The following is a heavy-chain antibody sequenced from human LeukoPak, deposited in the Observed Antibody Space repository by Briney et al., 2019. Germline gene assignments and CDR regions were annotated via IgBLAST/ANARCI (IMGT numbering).Heavy chain of an antibody. CDR2: ISSRSSII. Sequence: GGSLRLSCAASGFTFSSYSMNWVRQAPGKGLEWVSYISSRSSIIYYADSVKGRFTISRDNAKNSLNLQMNSLRVEDTAVYYCAKVAKYYYGPETYYFFEQWGQGTPVTASS. CDR1: GFTFSSYS. CDR3: AKVAKYYYGPETYYFFEQ. V-gene: IGHV3-48*01. D-gene: IGHD3-10*01. J-gene: IGHJ4*02.